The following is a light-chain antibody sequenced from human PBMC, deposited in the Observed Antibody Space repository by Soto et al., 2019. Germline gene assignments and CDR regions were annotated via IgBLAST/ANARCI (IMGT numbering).Light chain of an antibody. J-gene: IGLJ3*02. CDR3: SSYTTSSTLV. CDR1: SSDVGPYNY. V-gene: IGLV2-14*01. Sequence: QSVMTQPPSVSAAPGQRVTISCTGTSSDVGPYNYVSWYQHHPGKAPKLLIYEVTKRPSGVSNRFSGSKSGNTASLTISGLQAEDEADYYCSSYTTSSTLVFGGGTKVTVL. CDR2: EVT.